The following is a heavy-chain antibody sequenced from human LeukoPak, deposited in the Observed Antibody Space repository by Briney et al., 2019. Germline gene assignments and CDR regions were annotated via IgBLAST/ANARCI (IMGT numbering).Heavy chain of an antibody. CDR2: ISYDGSNK. Sequence: GRSLRLSCAASGFTFSSYAMHWVRQAPGKGLEWVAVISYDGSNKYYADSVKGRFTISRDNSKNTLYLQMNSLRAEDTAVYYCARAAAIAYYGMDVWGQGTTVTVSS. J-gene: IGHJ6*02. CDR1: GFTFSSYA. V-gene: IGHV3-30-3*01. CDR3: ARAAAIAYYGMDV.